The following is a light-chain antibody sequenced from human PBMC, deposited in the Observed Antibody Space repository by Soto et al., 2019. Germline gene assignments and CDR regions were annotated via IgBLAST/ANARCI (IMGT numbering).Light chain of an antibody. V-gene: IGLV7-46*01. CDR2: DTT. Sequence: QAVVTQEPSLTVSPGGTVTLTCGSSTGAVTNGHYPYWFQQKPGQAPRTLIYDTTNRHSWTPARFSGSLLGGKAALTLSGAQHEDEAEYYCLLSYNGHYVFGTGTKVTVL. CDR3: LLSYNGHYV. J-gene: IGLJ1*01. CDR1: TGAVTNGHY.